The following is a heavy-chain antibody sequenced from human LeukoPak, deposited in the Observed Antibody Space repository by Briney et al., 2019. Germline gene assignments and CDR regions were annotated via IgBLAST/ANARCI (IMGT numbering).Heavy chain of an antibody. Sequence: GGSLRLSCAPSALTVSSNYMSWGRHPPGKGLEWVTIIYSGGPRSYAHSGEGRLSLSRDNSKNTLYLQMNSLRAEHPGVYYCARRYPYSSAWHPSGFDVWGQGTMVTVSS. V-gene: IGHV3-66*01. J-gene: IGHJ3*01. CDR3: ARRYPYSSAWHPSGFDV. D-gene: IGHD6-19*01. CDR1: ALTVSSNY. CDR2: IYSGGPR.